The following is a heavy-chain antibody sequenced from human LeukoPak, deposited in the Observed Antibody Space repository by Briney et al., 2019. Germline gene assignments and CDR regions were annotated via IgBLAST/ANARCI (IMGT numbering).Heavy chain of an antibody. J-gene: IGHJ3*02. Sequence: GESLKISCKGSGYSFTSYWIGWVRQMPGKGLVWMGIIYPGDSDTRYSPSFQGQVTISADKSISTAYLQWSSLKASDTAMYYCARRGIGYCSSTSCADAFDIWGQGTMVTVSS. CDR1: GYSFTSYW. V-gene: IGHV5-51*01. CDR2: IYPGDSDT. D-gene: IGHD2-2*01. CDR3: ARRGIGYCSSTSCADAFDI.